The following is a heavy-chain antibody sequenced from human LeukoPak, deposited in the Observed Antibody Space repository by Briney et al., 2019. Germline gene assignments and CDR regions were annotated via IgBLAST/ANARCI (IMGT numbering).Heavy chain of an antibody. J-gene: IGHJ4*02. CDR3: ARDVVGALDY. CDR1: GFIFSSYW. Sequence: GGSLRLSCAASGFIFSSYWMGWVRQAPGKGLEWVANIKGDASAKHYVDSVKGRSTISRDNADNSVYLQMNSLRVEDTAVYYCARDVVGALDYWGQGTLVTVSS. D-gene: IGHD1-26*01. CDR2: IKGDASAK. V-gene: IGHV3-7*01.